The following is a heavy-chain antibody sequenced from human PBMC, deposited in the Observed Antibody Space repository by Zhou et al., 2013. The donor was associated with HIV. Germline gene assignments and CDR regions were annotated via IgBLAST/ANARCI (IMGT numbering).Heavy chain of an antibody. J-gene: IGHJ6*03. CDR1: GGTFSTYA. CDR2: MNPNSGNT. D-gene: IGHD6-19*01. V-gene: IGHV1-8*03. CDR3: ARGGPYSSGFYYYYMDV. Sequence: QVQLVQSGAEMKKPGSSVKVSCKASGGTFSTYAINWVRQAPGQGLEWMGWMNPNSGNTGYAQKFQGRVTITRNTSISTAYMELSSLRSEDTAVYYCARGGPYSSGFYYYYMDVWGKGTTVTVSS.